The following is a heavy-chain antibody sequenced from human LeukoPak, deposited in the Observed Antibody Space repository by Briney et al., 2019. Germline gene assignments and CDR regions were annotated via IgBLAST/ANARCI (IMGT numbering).Heavy chain of an antibody. CDR3: ARVAMVRGVVYYYYYYMDV. CDR2: IKSDGST. CDR1: GFTFSSYW. D-gene: IGHD3-10*01. Sequence: AGGSLRLSCAASGFTFSSYWMHWVRQTPGKGLVWVSRIKSDGSTIYADSVKGRFTISRDNAKNSLYLQMNSLRAEDTAVYYCARVAMVRGVVYYYYYYMDVWGKGTTVTISS. J-gene: IGHJ6*03. V-gene: IGHV3-74*01.